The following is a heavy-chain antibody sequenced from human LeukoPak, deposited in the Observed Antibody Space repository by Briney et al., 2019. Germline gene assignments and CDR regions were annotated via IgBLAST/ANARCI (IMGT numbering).Heavy chain of an antibody. CDR1: GFTFSTYW. CDR2: INTDGSST. D-gene: IGHD2-15*01. Sequence: GGSLRLSCAASGFTFSTYWMHWVRQAPGKGLVWVSRINTDGSSTNYADSVKGRFTISRDNAKNTLYLQMNSLRAEDTAVYYCASPNRGGAFDMWGQGTVVTVSS. CDR3: ASPNRGGAFDM. J-gene: IGHJ3*02. V-gene: IGHV3-74*01.